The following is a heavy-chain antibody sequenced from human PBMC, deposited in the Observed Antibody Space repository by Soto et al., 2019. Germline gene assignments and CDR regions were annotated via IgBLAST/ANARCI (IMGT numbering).Heavy chain of an antibody. V-gene: IGHV3-48*02. Sequence: VQLVESGGGLIQPGGSLRLSCATSGFVFSSYSMNWARQAPGKGLEWVSYISGSRSRSGYSIYYADSVKGRFTISRDNAKNSLYLQMNSLRDEDTAVYYCATSGSSGWDFDYWGQGTLVTVSS. D-gene: IGHD6-19*01. CDR1: GFVFSSYS. CDR3: ATSGSSGWDFDY. CDR2: ISGSRSRSGYSI. J-gene: IGHJ4*02.